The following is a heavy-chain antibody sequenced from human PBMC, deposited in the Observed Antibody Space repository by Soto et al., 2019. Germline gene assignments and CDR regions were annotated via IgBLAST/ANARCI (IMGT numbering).Heavy chain of an antibody. Sequence: QVQLVESGGAVVQPGTSLRLSCTASGFTFSSYRMHWVRQAPGKGLEWVAIIWYDGSHKFYVDSVKGRFAVSRDNSKNTVYLQMNSLTGEDTAVYYCERTRYSGDDPDALEIWGRGTLVTISS. V-gene: IGHV3-33*01. D-gene: IGHD5-12*01. CDR3: ERTRYSGDDPDALEI. CDR1: GFTFSSYR. CDR2: IWYDGSHK. J-gene: IGHJ3*02.